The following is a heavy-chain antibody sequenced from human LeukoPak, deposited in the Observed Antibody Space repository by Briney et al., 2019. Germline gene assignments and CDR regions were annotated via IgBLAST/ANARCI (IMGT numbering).Heavy chain of an antibody. V-gene: IGHV1-18*04. CDR2: ISAYNGNT. Sequence: ASVKVSCKASGYTFTGYYMHWVRQAPGQGLEWMGWISAYNGNTNYAQKLQGRVTMTTDTSTSTAYMELRSLRSDDTAVYYCARSSYDFWSGYWLPHYYYYYYMDVWGKGTTVTVSS. D-gene: IGHD3-3*01. CDR1: GYTFTGYY. J-gene: IGHJ6*03. CDR3: ARSSYDFWSGYWLPHYYYYYYMDV.